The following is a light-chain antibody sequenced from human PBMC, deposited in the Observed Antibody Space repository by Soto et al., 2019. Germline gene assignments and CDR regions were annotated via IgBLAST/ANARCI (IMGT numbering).Light chain of an antibody. CDR2: GAS. Sequence: EIVLTQSPGTLSLSPGERATLSCRASQSVSSNFLAWYQERPGQAPRLIIYGASSRATGIPDRFSGSGSGTDFSLTISSLEPEDFAVYYCQQYNNWPLTFGGGTKVDIK. CDR1: QSVSSNF. V-gene: IGKV3-20*01. CDR3: QQYNNWPLT. J-gene: IGKJ4*01.